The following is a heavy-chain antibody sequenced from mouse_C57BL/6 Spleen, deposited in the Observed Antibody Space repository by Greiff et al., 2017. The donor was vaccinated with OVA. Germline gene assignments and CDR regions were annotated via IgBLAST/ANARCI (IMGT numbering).Heavy chain of an antibody. CDR1: GYAFSSSW. J-gene: IGHJ2*01. V-gene: IGHV1-82*01. CDR3: AREEGYDAYYFDY. CDR2: IYPGDGDT. D-gene: IGHD2-2*01. Sequence: VQLQQSGPELVKPGASVKISCKASGYAFSSSWMNWVKQRPGKGLEWIGRIYPGDGDTNYNGKFKGKATLTADKSSSTAYMQLSSLTSEDSAVYFCAREEGYDAYYFDYWGQGTTLTVSS.